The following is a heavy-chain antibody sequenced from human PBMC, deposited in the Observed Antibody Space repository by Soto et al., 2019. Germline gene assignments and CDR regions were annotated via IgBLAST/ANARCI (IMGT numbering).Heavy chain of an antibody. J-gene: IGHJ6*02. CDR2: IYYSGST. CDR3: ARGDRGGWENYYYGMDV. CDR1: GGSISSGDYY. V-gene: IGHV4-30-4*01. Sequence: QVQLQESGPGLVKPSQTLSLTCTVSGGSISSGDYYWSWIRQPPGQGLEWIGYIYYSGSTYYNPSLKSRVTISVDTSKNQFPLKLSSVTAADTAVYYCARGDRGGWENYYYGMDVWGQGTTVTVSS. D-gene: IGHD1-26*01.